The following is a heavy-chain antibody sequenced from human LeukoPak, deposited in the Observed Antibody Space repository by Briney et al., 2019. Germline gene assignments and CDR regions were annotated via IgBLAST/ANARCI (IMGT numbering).Heavy chain of an antibody. CDR1: GGSMSNSSYY. CDR3: AREVGSSWYY. J-gene: IGHJ4*02. CDR2: IYYSGST. Sequence: SETLSLTCTVSGGSMSNSSYYWGWIRQPPGKGLEWIGSIYYSGSTYYNPSLKSRVTISVDTSKNQFSLKLSSVTAADTAVYYCAREVGSSWYYWGQGTLVTVSS. D-gene: IGHD6-13*01. V-gene: IGHV4-39*07.